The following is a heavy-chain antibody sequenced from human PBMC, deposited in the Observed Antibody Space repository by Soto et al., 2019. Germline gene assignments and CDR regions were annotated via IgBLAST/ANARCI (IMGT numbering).Heavy chain of an antibody. V-gene: IGHV4-31*03. J-gene: IGHJ4*02. CDR3: AASPNADFFDY. CDR2: ISYRGNT. CDR1: GVTIISGAYY. Sequence: SETLSLTCTVSGVTIISGAYYWRWIRQHPGRGLEWIGHISYRGNTDYNPSLESRVAISLDTPRNQFSLKLRSVSAADTAVYYCAASPNADFFDYWGQGALVTVSS.